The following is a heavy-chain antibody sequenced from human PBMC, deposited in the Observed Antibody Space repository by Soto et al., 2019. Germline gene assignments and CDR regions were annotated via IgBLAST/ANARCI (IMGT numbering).Heavy chain of an antibody. CDR3: ASDHPHYRGHARRVYHYYGMDV. Sequence: ASVKVSCKASGYTFTSYGISWVRQAPGQGLEWMGWISAYNGNRNYAQKLQGRVTMTTDTSTSTAYMELRSLRSDDTAVYYCASDHPHYRGHARRVYHYYGMDVWGQGKTVTVSS. D-gene: IGHD5-12*01. CDR1: GYTFTSYG. J-gene: IGHJ6*02. CDR2: ISAYNGNR. V-gene: IGHV1-18*01.